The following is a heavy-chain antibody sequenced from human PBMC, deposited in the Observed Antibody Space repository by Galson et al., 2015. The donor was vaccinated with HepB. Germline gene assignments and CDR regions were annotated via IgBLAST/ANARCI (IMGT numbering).Heavy chain of an antibody. CDR3: ARDGYHNRASRFDV. CDR2: IDPNAGKP. V-gene: IGHV7-4-1*01. CDR1: GYTFNSYA. J-gene: IGHJ4*02. Sequence: SVKVSCKASGYTFNSYAINWVRQAPGQGLEYMGWIDPNAGKPTYARGFTGRYVFSLDTSVSTAYLQIGSLEADDTAVYYCARDGYHNRASRFDVWGQGTPVTVSS. D-gene: IGHD2-15*01.